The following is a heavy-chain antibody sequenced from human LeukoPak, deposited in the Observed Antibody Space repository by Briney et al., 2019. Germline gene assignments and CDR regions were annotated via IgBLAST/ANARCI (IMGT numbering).Heavy chain of an antibody. Sequence: PSETLSLTCAVSGGSISSGGYSWSWIRQPPGKGLEWIGYIYHSGSTYYNPSLKSRVTISVDRSKNQFPLKLSSVTAADTAVYYCARVSHYDSSGYYFDYWGQGTLVTVSS. CDR3: ARVSHYDSSGYYFDY. CDR1: GGSISSGGYS. V-gene: IGHV4-30-2*01. J-gene: IGHJ4*02. D-gene: IGHD3-22*01. CDR2: IYHSGST.